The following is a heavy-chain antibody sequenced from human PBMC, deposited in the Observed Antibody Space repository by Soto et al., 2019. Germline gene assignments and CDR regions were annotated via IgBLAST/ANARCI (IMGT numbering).Heavy chain of an antibody. J-gene: IGHJ4*02. CDR2: IYYSGST. CDR1: GGSISSYY. V-gene: IGHV4-59*01. D-gene: IGHD3-9*01. Sequence: SETLSLTCTVSGGSISSYYWSWIRQPPGKGLEWIGYIYYSGSTNYNPSLKSRVTISVDTSKNQFSLKLSSVTAADTAVYYCARGSAYYDILTGYYTGPNYFDYWGQGTLVTVSS. CDR3: ARGSAYYDILTGYYTGPNYFDY.